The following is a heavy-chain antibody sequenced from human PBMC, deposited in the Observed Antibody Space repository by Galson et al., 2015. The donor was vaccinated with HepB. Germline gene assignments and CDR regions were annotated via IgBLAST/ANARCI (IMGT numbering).Heavy chain of an antibody. J-gene: IGHJ4*02. D-gene: IGHD6-19*01. CDR1: GGDVSTSSYF. CDR3: ATLKGYSSGSFDS. CDR2: VYSSGST. Sequence: ETLSLTCTVSGGDVSTSSYFWGWIRQSPGKGLEWILTVYSSGSTYYNPSLKSRLTISVDTSKNQFSMKLTSVTAADTAVYYCATLKGYSSGSFDSWGQGTLVTVSS. V-gene: IGHV4-39*01.